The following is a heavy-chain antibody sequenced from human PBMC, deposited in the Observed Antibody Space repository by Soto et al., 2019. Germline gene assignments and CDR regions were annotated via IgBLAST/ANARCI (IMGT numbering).Heavy chain of an antibody. V-gene: IGHV3-43*01. Sequence: EVQLVESGGVVAQPGGSLRLSCAASGFTFDDYTMHWVRQAPGKGLEWVSLISWDGGSTYYADSVKGRFTVSRDNSKHSLYLQMISLRTEDTALYYCAKDGNYYDRSGYPYYFDYWGQGTLVTVSS. CDR2: ISWDGGST. J-gene: IGHJ4*02. D-gene: IGHD3-22*01. CDR1: GFTFDDYT. CDR3: AKDGNYYDRSGYPYYFDY.